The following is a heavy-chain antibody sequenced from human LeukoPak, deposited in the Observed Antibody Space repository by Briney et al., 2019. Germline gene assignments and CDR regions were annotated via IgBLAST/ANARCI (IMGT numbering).Heavy chain of an antibody. V-gene: IGHV1-46*01. CDR1: GYTFSSYY. D-gene: IGHD6-6*01. CDR2: INPSGGST. CDR3: ARGGSSSEFDY. J-gene: IGHJ4*02. Sequence: GASVKVSCKASGYTFSSYYMHWVRQAPGQGLEWMGVINPSGGSTTYAQKFQGRVTMTRDTSTSTVYMEVSSLRSQDRAVYYCARGGSSSEFDYWGQETLVTVSS.